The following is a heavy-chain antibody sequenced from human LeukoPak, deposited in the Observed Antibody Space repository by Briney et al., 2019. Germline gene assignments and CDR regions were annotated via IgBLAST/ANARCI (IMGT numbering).Heavy chain of an antibody. CDR2: ISYDGSNK. CDR3: ARARGLVGATDY. D-gene: IGHD1-26*01. CDR1: GFTFSSYA. J-gene: IGHJ4*02. V-gene: IGHV3-30*04. Sequence: GGSLRLSRAASGFTFSSYAMHWVRQAPGKGLEWVAVISYDGSNKYYADSVKGRFTISRDNSKNTLYLQMNSLRAEDTAVYYCARARGLVGATDYWGQGTLVTVSS.